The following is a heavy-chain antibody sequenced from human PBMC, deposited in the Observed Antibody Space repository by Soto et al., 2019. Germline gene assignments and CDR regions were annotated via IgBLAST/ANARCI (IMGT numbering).Heavy chain of an antibody. D-gene: IGHD3-16*01. Sequence: SVRWSVAEGSSSSGGYYCSRKQQHPGKGLEWIGYIYYSGSTYYNPSLKSRVTISVDTSKNQFSVRLSSVTAADTAVYYCARAYYDTKGYSLDPWGLGTLVTVSS. CDR3: ARAYYDTKGYSLDP. J-gene: IGHJ5*02. V-gene: IGHV4-31*02. CDR1: EGSSSSGGYY. CDR2: IYYSGST.